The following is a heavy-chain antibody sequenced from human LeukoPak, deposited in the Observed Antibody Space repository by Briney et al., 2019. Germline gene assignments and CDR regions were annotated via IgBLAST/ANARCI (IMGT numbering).Heavy chain of an antibody. V-gene: IGHV1-69*04. D-gene: IGHD2-21*02. J-gene: IGHJ4*02. CDR3: ARDGRGDWVG. CDR2: IIPILGIA. CDR1: GGTFSSYA. Sequence: APVKVSCKASGGTFSSYAISWVRQAPGQGLEWMGRIIPILGIANYAQKFQGRVTITADKSTSTAYMELSSLRAEDTAVYYCARDGRGDWVGWGQGTLVTVSS.